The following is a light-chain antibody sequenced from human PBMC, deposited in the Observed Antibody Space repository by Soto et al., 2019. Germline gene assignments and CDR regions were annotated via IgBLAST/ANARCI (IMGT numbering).Light chain of an antibody. CDR1: SSNIGTKT. CDR2: NTY. J-gene: IGLJ3*02. V-gene: IGLV1-44*01. Sequence: QSVLTRPPAASGTPGQRVTISCSGSSSNIGTKTVNWYQQFPGTAPKFLIYNTYQRPSGVPDRFSGSKSGTSASLAISDLQSEDEADYYCAAWDDSLKGVVFGGGTKVTVL. CDR3: AAWDDSLKGVV.